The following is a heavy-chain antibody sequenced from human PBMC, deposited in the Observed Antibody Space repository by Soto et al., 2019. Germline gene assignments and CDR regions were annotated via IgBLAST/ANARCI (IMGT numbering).Heavy chain of an antibody. CDR3: ARDVHGRIVVVPAGLDY. V-gene: IGHV6-1*01. CDR2: TYYRSKWYN. D-gene: IGHD2-2*01. J-gene: IGHJ4*02. Sequence: PSQTLSVTSAISGNTVSGNIAAWNWIRQSPSRGLEWLGRTYYRSKWYNYYAVSVKSRITINPDTSKNQFSLQLNSVTPEDTAVYYCARDVHGRIVVVPAGLDYWGQGTLVTVSS. CDR1: GNTVSGNIAA.